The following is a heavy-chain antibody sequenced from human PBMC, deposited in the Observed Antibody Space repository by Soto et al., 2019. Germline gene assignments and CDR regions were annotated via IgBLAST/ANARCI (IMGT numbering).Heavy chain of an antibody. J-gene: IGHJ6*02. CDR3: ARSSSPLLRFLEWSGPSYYYYGMDV. V-gene: IGHV1-8*01. CDR1: GYTSTSYD. D-gene: IGHD3-3*01. CDR2: MNPNSGNT. Sequence: ASVKVSCKASGYTSTSYDINWVRQATGQGLEWMGWMNPNSGNTGYAQKFQGRVTMTRNTSISTAYMELSSLRSEDTAVYYCARSSSPLLRFLEWSGPSYYYYGMDVWGQGTTVTVSS.